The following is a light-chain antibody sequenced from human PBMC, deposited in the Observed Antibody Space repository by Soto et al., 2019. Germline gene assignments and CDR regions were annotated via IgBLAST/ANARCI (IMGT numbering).Light chain of an antibody. J-gene: IGLJ7*01. CDR1: SSDIGSYNY. CDR2: EVS. V-gene: IGLV2-14*01. Sequence: QSVLTHAASVSGSPGQSITISCTGTSSDIGSYNYVSWFQQYPGKAPKLIISEVSNRPSGVSTRFSGSKSGITASLTISGLQADDEADYYCSSYTTSSTVVFGGGTQLTVL. CDR3: SSYTTSSTVV.